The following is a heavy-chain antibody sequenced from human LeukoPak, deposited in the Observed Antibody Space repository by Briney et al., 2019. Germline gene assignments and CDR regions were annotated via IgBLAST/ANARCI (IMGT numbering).Heavy chain of an antibody. Sequence: SETLSLTCTVSGGSISSGDYYWSWIRQPPGKGLEWIGYIYYSGSTYYNPSLKSRVTISVDTSKNQFSLKLSSVTAADTAVYYCARAGGYSHGLNWFDSWGQGTLVTVSS. CDR3: ARAGGYSHGLNWFDS. CDR2: IYYSGST. J-gene: IGHJ5*01. CDR1: GGSISSGDYY. D-gene: IGHD3-22*01. V-gene: IGHV4-30-4*01.